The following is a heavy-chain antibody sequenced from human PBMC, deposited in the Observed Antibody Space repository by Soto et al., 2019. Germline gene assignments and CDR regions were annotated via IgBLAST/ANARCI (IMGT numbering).Heavy chain of an antibody. V-gene: IGHV3-30*18. J-gene: IGHJ4*02. D-gene: IGHD6-19*01. CDR3: AKGGRKWLVTSDFNY. CDR1: GFTFSDYA. Sequence: VQLVESGGGVVQPGRSLRLSCAASGFTFSDYAMHWVRQAPGKGLAWVAVVSHDGRNTHYADSVKGRFTISRDSSKNTVALEMTSLRAEYTAVYYCAKGGRKWLVTSDFNYWGQGALVTVSA. CDR2: VSHDGRNT.